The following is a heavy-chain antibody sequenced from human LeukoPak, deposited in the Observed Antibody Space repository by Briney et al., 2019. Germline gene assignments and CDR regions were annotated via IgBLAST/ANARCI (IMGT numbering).Heavy chain of an antibody. Sequence: PGGSLRLSCAASGFTFSDYAMSWVRQAPGKGLEWVSSISGSGAYTYYADSVKGRFTISRDNAKNSLYLQMNNLRAEDTAVYYCAREPSMGYYFDSWGQGTLVTVSS. J-gene: IGHJ4*02. CDR3: AREPSMGYYFDS. CDR2: ISGSGAYT. V-gene: IGHV3-21*04. CDR1: GFTFSDYA. D-gene: IGHD1-26*01.